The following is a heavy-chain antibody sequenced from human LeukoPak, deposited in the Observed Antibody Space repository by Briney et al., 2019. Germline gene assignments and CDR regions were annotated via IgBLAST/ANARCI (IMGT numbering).Heavy chain of an antibody. V-gene: IGHV4-31*11. CDR1: GGSISSGGYY. J-gene: IGHJ3*02. Sequence: TLSLTCAVSGGSISSGGYYWSWIRQHPGKGLEWIGYIYYSGSTYYNTSLKSRVNISVDASKNQFSLKLSPVTAADTAVYYCARDGRYSSSWYHDAFDIWGQGTMVTVSS. D-gene: IGHD6-13*01. CDR3: ARDGRYSSSWYHDAFDI. CDR2: IYYSGST.